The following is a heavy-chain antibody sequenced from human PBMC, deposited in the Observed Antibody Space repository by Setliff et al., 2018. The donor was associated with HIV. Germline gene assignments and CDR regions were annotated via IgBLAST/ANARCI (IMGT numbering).Heavy chain of an antibody. Sequence: KASETLSLTCTVSGGSISGSSHYWGWIRQPPGKGLEWIGSISYSENTYYNPSLKSRVTISADTSKNHFSLKLSSVTAADTAVYYCARLRYYDILAGYAFDYWGQGTLVTVSS. CDR1: GGSISGSSHY. V-gene: IGHV4-39*01. CDR2: ISYSENT. D-gene: IGHD3-9*01. J-gene: IGHJ4*02. CDR3: ARLRYYDILAGYAFDY.